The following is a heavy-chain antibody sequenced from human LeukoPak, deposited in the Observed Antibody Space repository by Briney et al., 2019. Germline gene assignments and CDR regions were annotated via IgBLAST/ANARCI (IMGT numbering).Heavy chain of an antibody. CDR1: GGSISNYY. CDR2: INYTGTT. D-gene: IGHD5-12*01. CDR3: ARHGYSEYGLDP. Sequence: SETLSLTCTVSGGSISNYYWTWIRQPPGKGLEWIGYINYTGTTKYNPSLKSRVTMSVHTSNNQFSLKLSSVTAADTAVYYCARHGYSEYGLDPWGQGTVVSVSP. V-gene: IGHV4-59*08. J-gene: IGHJ5*02.